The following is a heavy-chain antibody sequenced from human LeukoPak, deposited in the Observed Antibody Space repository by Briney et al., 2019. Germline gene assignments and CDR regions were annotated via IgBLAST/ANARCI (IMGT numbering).Heavy chain of an antibody. J-gene: IGHJ4*02. Sequence: GGSLRLSCAASGFTFSSYSMNWVRQAPGKGLEWVSSISSSSSYIYYADSVKGRFTISRDNAKNSLYLQMNSLRTEDAAVYYCARAPRATPGPYDSSGPPDYWGQGTLVTVSS. CDR2: ISSSSSYI. CDR3: ARAPRATPGPYDSSGPPDY. CDR1: GFTFSSYS. D-gene: IGHD3-22*01. V-gene: IGHV3-21*01.